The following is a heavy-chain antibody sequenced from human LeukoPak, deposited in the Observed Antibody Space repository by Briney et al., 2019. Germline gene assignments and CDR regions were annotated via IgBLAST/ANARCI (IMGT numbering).Heavy chain of an antibody. Sequence: ASVKVSCKASGYTFTNYGISWVRQAPGQGLEWMGWISTYNGNSKYAKKLQDRVTMTTDTSTTTAYMDLRGLRSDDTAVYYCARAGGWAREDYKGDAFHIWGQGTMVTVHS. D-gene: IGHD6-19*01. CDR3: ARAGGWAREDYKGDAFHI. V-gene: IGHV1-18*01. CDR1: GYTFTNYG. J-gene: IGHJ3*02. CDR2: ISTYNGNS.